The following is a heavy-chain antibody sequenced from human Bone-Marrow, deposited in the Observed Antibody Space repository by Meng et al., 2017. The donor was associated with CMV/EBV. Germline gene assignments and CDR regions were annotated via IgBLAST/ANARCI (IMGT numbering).Heavy chain of an antibody. CDR1: GFTFSSYA. J-gene: IGHJ4*02. Sequence: GESLKISCAASGFTFSSYAMHWVRQAPGKGLEWVAVISYDGSNNYYADSVKGRFTISRDNSKNTLYLQMNSLRAEDTAVYHCAKTYYDFRSGYKGPFDYWGQGTLVTVSS. CDR2: ISYDGSNN. D-gene: IGHD3-3*01. V-gene: IGHV3-30*04. CDR3: AKTYYDFRSGYKGPFDY.